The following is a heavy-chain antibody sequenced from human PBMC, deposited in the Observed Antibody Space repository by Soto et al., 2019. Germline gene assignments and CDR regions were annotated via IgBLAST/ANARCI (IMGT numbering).Heavy chain of an antibody. CDR2: IYYSGST. D-gene: IGHD7-27*01. J-gene: IGHJ4*02. Sequence: SETLSLTCTVSGGSISSSSYYWGWIRQPPGKGLEWIGSIYYSGSTYYNPSLKSRVTISVDTSKNQFSLKLSSVTAADTAVYYCARCRRWGHDYWGQGTLVTVSS. V-gene: IGHV4-39*01. CDR3: ARCRRWGHDY. CDR1: GGSISSSSYY.